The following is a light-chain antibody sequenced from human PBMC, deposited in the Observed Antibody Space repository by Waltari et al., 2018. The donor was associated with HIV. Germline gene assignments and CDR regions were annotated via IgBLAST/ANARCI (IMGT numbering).Light chain of an antibody. CDR2: AVP. V-gene: IGKV1-17*01. CDR3: LQYNAFPLT. CDR1: ANVRGD. Sequence: DTQMTHSPSPLSASVGDRVSITCRASANVRGDLGWFQQTAGKAPKRLIYAVPNLQGGVPSRFNGSGFATEFTLTISSLQPEDFATYYWLQYNAFPLTFGGGTRV. J-gene: IGKJ4*01.